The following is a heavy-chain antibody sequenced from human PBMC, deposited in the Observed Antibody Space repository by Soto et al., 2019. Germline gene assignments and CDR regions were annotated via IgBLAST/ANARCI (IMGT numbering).Heavy chain of an antibody. CDR2: IKQDGSEN. CDR3: ARAGRITIFSTGYPLNAFEI. V-gene: IGHV3-7*01. D-gene: IGHD3-9*01. Sequence: EVQLVESGGGLVQPGGSLRLSCAASGFTFSSYWMSWVRQAPGKGLEWVANIKQDGSENYYVDSVKGRFTISRDNAKNSLYLQMNSLRAEDTAVYYCARAGRITIFSTGYPLNAFEIWGQGTRVTVSS. CDR1: GFTFSSYW. J-gene: IGHJ3*02.